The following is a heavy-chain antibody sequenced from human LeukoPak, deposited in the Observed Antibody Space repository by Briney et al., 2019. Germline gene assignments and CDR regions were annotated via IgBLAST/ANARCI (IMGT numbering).Heavy chain of an antibody. CDR2: TYYRSKWNY. CDR3: VRDSDDYYWALDF. V-gene: IGHV6-1*01. CDR1: GDSVSGNRAV. J-gene: IGHJ4*02. Sequence: SQTLSLTCAISGDSVSGNRAVWNWIRQSPSRGLEWLGRTYYRSKWNYDYAVSVKSRITINPDTSKNQFSLHLNSVTPEDTAVYYCVRDSDDYYWALDFWGQGTPVTVSS. D-gene: IGHD3-10*01.